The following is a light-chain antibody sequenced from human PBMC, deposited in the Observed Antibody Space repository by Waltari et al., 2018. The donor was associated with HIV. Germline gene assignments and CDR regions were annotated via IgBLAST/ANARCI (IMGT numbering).Light chain of an antibody. CDR2: EFT. V-gene: IGLV2-8*01. CDR3: TSYTGSTNLL. J-gene: IGLJ2*01. Sequence: QSALTQPPSASGSPGQSVTISCTGPIRDVDGSAYVSWYQHRPGKAPQPIIYEFTKRPSGVPDRFSGSKSDYPASLTVSGLQAEDEADYYCTSYTGSTNLLFGGGTKLTVL. CDR1: IRDVDGSAY.